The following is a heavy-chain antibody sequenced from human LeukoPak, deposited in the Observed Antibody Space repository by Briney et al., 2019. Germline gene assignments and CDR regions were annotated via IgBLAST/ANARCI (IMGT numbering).Heavy chain of an antibody. CDR1: GFTFDRFT. Sequence: GGSLRLSCAASGFTFDRFTIHWVRQTPGKGLEWVSLINRRGHTFYADSVKGRFTISRDNSRNSVFLQVNSLRPEDTALYHCAKEVDCPSDCLFFHSWGQGTLVTVSS. CDR2: INRRGHT. CDR3: AKEVDCPSDCLFFHS. V-gene: IGHV3-43*01. D-gene: IGHD2-21*02. J-gene: IGHJ4*02.